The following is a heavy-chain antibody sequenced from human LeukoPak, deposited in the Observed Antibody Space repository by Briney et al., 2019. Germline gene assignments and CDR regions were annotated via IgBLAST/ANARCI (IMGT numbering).Heavy chain of an antibody. Sequence: SETLSLTCIVSGDSISSSQYYWAWIRQTLGKGLEWIGSIYYSGNTFYNPALKSRITISVDTSRNQFSLRLSSVTAADTAIYYCARRRIVATIDFWGQGTLVTVSS. J-gene: IGHJ4*02. D-gene: IGHD5-12*01. CDR2: IYYSGNT. CDR1: GDSISSSQYY. V-gene: IGHV4-39*01. CDR3: ARRRIVATIDF.